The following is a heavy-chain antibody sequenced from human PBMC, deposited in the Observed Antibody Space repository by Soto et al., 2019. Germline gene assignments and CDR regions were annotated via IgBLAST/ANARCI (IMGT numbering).Heavy chain of an antibody. CDR2: ICHSGNT. CDR3: ARVWFGESSWFDP. D-gene: IGHD3-10*01. J-gene: IGHJ5*02. V-gene: IGHV4-30-2*01. Sequence: SDTLCLTSPVACGSIPIRAYGWRWIRQPPGQGLEWIGYICHSGNTYYNPSLKSRVTTSLDRSKNQFSLNLSSVTAADTAVYYCARVWFGESSWFDPWGQGTLVT. CDR1: CGSIPIRAYG.